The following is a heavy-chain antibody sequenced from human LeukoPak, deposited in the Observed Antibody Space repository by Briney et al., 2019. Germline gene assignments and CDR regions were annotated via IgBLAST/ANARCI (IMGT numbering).Heavy chain of an antibody. V-gene: IGHV4-59*01. CDR2: XYYTGRT. CDR3: ARLLDYDNSGDPDTFDI. J-gene: IGHJ3*02. D-gene: IGHD3-22*01. CDR1: GGSFINYY. Sequence: KASETLSLTCTVSGGSFINYYWTXIRQPPGKGLXXXXXXYYTGRTRYNPSLQSRVTISLXTSKNHFSLQLRSVTAADTAVYYCARLLDYDNSGDPDTFDIWGQGTMVSVSS.